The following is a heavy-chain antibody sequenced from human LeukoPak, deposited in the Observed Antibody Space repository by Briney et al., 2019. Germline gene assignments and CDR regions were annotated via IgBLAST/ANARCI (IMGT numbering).Heavy chain of an antibody. J-gene: IGHJ6*03. V-gene: IGHV1-2*06. CDR1: GYTFTGYY. CDR3: ARPQLGGYCSGGSCYNYMDV. D-gene: IGHD2-15*01. Sequence: ASVKVSCKASGYTFTGYYMHWVRQAPGQGLEWMGRINPNSGGTNYAQKFQGRVTMTRDTSISTAYMELSRQRSDDTAVYYCARPQLGGYCSGGSCYNYMDVWGKGTTVTVSS. CDR2: INPNSGGT.